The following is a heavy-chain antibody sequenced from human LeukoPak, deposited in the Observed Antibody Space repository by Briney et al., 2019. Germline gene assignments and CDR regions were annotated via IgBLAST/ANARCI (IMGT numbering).Heavy chain of an antibody. V-gene: IGHV4-34*01. CDR1: GGSFSGYY. D-gene: IGHD4-17*01. CDR3: ARTNKGYGDYFRYYYYYMDV. Sequence: SETLSLTCAVYGGSFSGYYWSWIRQPPGKGLEWIGEINHSGSTNYNPSLKSRVTISVDTSKNQFSLKLSSVTAADTAVYYCARTNKGYGDYFRYYYYYMDVWGKGTTVTISS. CDR2: INHSGST. J-gene: IGHJ6*03.